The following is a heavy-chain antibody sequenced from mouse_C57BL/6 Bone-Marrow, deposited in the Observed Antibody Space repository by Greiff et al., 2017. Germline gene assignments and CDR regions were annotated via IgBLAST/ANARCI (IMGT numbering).Heavy chain of an antibody. CDR3: ARVPITTVVDWYFDV. J-gene: IGHJ1*03. V-gene: IGHV5-4*03. Sequence: EVTLVESGGGLVKPGGSLKLSCAASGFTFSSYAMSLVRQTPEKRLEWVATISDGGSYTYYPDNVQGRFTISRDNAKNNLYLQMSHLKSEDTAMYYCARVPITTVVDWYFDVWGTGTTVTVSS. CDR1: GFTFSSYA. CDR2: ISDGGSYT. D-gene: IGHD1-1*01.